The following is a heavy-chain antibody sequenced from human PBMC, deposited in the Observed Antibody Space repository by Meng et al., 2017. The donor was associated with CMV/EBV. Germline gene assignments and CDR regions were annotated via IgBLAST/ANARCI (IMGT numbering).Heavy chain of an antibody. CDR3: ARDRYPAYDSSGYYCY. CDR1: TSPRSY. Sequence: TSPRSYVPWVRQAPGQGLEWLGIINPSGGSTSSAQQFQGRVTMTRDTSTSTVYMELSSLRSEDTAVYYCARDRYPAYDSSGYYCYWGQGTLVTVSS. V-gene: IGHV1-46*01. J-gene: IGHJ4*02. CDR2: INPSGGST. D-gene: IGHD3-22*01.